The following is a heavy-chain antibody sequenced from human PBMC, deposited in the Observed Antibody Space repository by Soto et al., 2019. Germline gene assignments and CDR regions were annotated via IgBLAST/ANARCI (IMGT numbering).Heavy chain of an antibody. V-gene: IGHV4-59*01. D-gene: IGHD3-10*01. CDR2: IYYSGST. Sequence: SETLSLTCTVSGGSISSYYWSWIRQPPGKGLEWIGYIYYSGSTNYNPSLKSRVTISVDTSKNQFSLKLSSVTAADTAVYYCARADMVRGVITPLDYYYYYMDVWGKGTTVTVSS. CDR1: GGSISSYY. CDR3: ARADMVRGVITPLDYYYYYMDV. J-gene: IGHJ6*03.